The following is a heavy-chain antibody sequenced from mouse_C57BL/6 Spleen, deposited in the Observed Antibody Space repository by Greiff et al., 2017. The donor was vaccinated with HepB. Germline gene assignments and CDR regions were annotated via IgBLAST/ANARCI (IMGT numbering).Heavy chain of an antibody. CDR3: AREDPIAWFAY. Sequence: VQLQQSGAELVKPGASVKLSCKASGYTFTSYWMHWVKQRPGRGLEWIGRIDPNSGGTKYNEKFKSKATLTVDKPSSTAYMQLSSLASEDAAVYYCAREDPIAWFAYWGQGTLVTVSA. CDR1: GYTFTSYW. V-gene: IGHV1-72*01. CDR2: IDPNSGGT. J-gene: IGHJ3*01.